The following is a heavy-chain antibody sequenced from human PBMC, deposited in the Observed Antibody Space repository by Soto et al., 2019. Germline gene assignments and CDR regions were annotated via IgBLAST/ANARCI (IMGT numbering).Heavy chain of an antibody. D-gene: IGHD3-22*01. Sequence: SETLSLTCIVALDSISNSDWTWIRQPAGKGLEWIGHIYSSGNANYNPSLKSRVTMSLDTSKNQFSLSLKSVTAADTAIYYCAKGRGFYSDNYFDPWGQGTQVTVSS. CDR1: LDSISNSD. CDR2: IYSSGNA. CDR3: AKGRGFYSDNYFDP. J-gene: IGHJ5*02. V-gene: IGHV4-4*07.